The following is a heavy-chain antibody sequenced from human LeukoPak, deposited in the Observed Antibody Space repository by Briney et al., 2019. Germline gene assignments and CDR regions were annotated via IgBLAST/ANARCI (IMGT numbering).Heavy chain of an antibody. CDR3: ARSGLTGRGNGLDV. J-gene: IGHJ6*02. D-gene: IGHD3/OR15-3a*01. V-gene: IGHV3-53*01. CDR1: GLTVSSNY. CDR2: FLSGGST. Sequence: GGSLRLSCAVSGLTVSSNYITWVRQAPGKGLEWVSVFLSGGSTHYADSVKARFSMSRDNSRNIVYHQLNSLRADDTAVYYCARSGLTGRGNGLDVWGQGTTVTVSS.